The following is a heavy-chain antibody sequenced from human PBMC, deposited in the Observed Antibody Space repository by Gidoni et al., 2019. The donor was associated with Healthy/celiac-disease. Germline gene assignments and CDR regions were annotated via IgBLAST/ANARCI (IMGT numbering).Heavy chain of an antibody. CDR1: GFTFSSYS. D-gene: IGHD3-10*01. CDR3: ARVGGSGSYNYFDY. Sequence: EVQLVESGGGLVKPGGSLRLSCAASGFTFSSYSMNWVRQAPGKGLEWVSSISSSSSYIYYADSVKGRFTISRDNAKNSLYLQMNSLRAEDTAVYYCARVGGSGSYNYFDYWGQGTLVTVSS. J-gene: IGHJ4*02. V-gene: IGHV3-21*01. CDR2: ISSSSSYI.